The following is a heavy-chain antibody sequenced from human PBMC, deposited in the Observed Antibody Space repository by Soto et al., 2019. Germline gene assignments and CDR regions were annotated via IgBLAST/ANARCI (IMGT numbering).Heavy chain of an antibody. CDR2: IIPIFGTA. D-gene: IGHD2-15*01. CDR3: ASWLPYSERYCSGGSCLGVDY. J-gene: IGHJ4*02. Sequence: ASVKVSCKASGGTFSSYAISWVRQAPGQGLEWMGGIIPIFGTANYAQKFQGRVTITADESTSTAYMELSSLRSEDTAVYYCASWLPYSERYCSGGSCLGVDYWGQGTLVTVSS. V-gene: IGHV1-69*13. CDR1: GGTFSSYA.